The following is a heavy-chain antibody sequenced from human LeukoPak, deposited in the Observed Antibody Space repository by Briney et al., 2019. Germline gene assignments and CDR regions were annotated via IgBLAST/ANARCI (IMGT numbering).Heavy chain of an antibody. CDR3: ARGGPYSNLGHYYYYMDV. Sequence: PSETLSLTCAVYGGSFSGYYWSWIRQPPGKGLEWIGEINHSGSTNYNPSLKSRVTISVDTSKNQFSLKLSSVTAADTAVYYCARGGPYSNLGHYYYYMDVWGKGTMVTVSS. J-gene: IGHJ6*03. CDR1: GGSFSGYY. D-gene: IGHD4-11*01. V-gene: IGHV4-34*01. CDR2: INHSGST.